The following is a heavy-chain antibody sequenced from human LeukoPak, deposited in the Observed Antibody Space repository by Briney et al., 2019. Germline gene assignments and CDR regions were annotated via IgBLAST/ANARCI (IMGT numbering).Heavy chain of an antibody. J-gene: IGHJ4*02. V-gene: IGHV5-51*01. CDR1: GYSFTTYW. CDR3: ARPGKGEMNYYDSSGYYPFDY. CDR2: IYPGDSET. D-gene: IGHD3-22*01. Sequence: GESLKISCKGSGYSFTTYWIGWVRQMPGKGLEWMGIIYPGDSETRYSPSFQGQVTISADKSISTAYLQWSSLKASDTAMYYCARPGKGEMNYYDSSGYYPFDYWGQGTLVTVSS.